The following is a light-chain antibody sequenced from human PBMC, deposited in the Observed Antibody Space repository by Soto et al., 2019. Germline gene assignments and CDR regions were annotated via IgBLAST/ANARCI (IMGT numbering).Light chain of an antibody. V-gene: IGLV1-40*01. CDR1: SSNIGAGYD. Sequence: QSVLTQPPSVSGAPGQRVTISCTGSSSNIGAGYDVHWYLHLPGTAPKLLIFGNSHRPSGVPDRFSASKSGTSASLAITGLQAEDEADYYCQSYDNTLSGLVFGGGTKVTVL. J-gene: IGLJ2*01. CDR2: GNS. CDR3: QSYDNTLSGLV.